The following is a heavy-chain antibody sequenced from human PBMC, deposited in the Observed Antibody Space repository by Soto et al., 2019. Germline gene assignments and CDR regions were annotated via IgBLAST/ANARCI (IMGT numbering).Heavy chain of an antibody. CDR3: ASGIRGLGAAGAVAWFDP. CDR1: GGSFSGYY. V-gene: IGHV4-34*01. J-gene: IGHJ5*02. Sequence: PSETLSLTCGVYGGSFSGYYWSWIRQPPGKGLEWPGEINHIGSTTYNSALKSRVAMSIDTSKKQFSLKLTSVTVADTAVYYCASGIRGLGAAGAVAWFDPWGQGTLVTVSS. D-gene: IGHD6-13*01. CDR2: INHIGST.